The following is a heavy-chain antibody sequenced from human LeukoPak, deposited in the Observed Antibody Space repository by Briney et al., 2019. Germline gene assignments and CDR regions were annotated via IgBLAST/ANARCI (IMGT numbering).Heavy chain of an antibody. CDR2: IYSGGST. CDR1: GLTVSINY. D-gene: IGHD3-22*01. J-gene: IGHJ5*02. Sequence: GGSLRLSCAASGLTVSINYMSWVRQAPGKGLEWVSVIYSGGSTYYADSVKGRFTISRDNSKNTLYLQMNSLRAEDTAVYYCAREAYYDSSGYIPWGQGTLVTVSS. V-gene: IGHV3-66*01. CDR3: AREAYYDSSGYIP.